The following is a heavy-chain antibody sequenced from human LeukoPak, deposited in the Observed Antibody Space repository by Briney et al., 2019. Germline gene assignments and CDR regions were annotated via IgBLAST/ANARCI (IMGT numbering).Heavy chain of an antibody. V-gene: IGHV4-59*01. CDR3: ARGSPDYYDSSGYSGNAFGI. CDR1: GGSISSYY. Sequence: KSSETLSLTCTVSGGSISSYYWSWIRQPPGKGLEWIGYIYYSGSTNYNPSLKSRVTISVDTSKNQFSLKLSSVTAADTAVYYCARGSPDYYDSSGYSGNAFGIWGQGTMVTVSS. D-gene: IGHD3-22*01. CDR2: IYYSGST. J-gene: IGHJ3*02.